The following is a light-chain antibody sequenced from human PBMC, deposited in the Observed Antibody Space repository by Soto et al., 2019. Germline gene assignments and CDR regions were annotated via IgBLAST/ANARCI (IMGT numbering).Light chain of an antibody. CDR1: QSVSGS. J-gene: IGKJ1*01. CDR2: DAS. V-gene: IGKV3-11*01. Sequence: EIVLTQSPAILSLSPGEKATLSCRASQSVSGSLGWYQQKPGQAPRLIIYDASVRATGIPARFSGSGSGTDFTLTISSLEPEDSAVYYCQQHLGRHTFGQGTKV. CDR3: QQHLGRHT.